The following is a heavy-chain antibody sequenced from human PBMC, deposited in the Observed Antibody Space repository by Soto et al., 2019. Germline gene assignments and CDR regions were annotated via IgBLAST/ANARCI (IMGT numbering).Heavy chain of an antibody. CDR1: GFTFSSYW. J-gene: IGHJ4*02. D-gene: IGHD1-26*01. Sequence: EVQLMESGGGLVQPGGSLRLSCAASGFTFSSYWMHWVRQAPGKGLVWVSRINSDGSSTSYADSVKGRFTISRDNAKNTLYLQMNSLRAEDTAVYYCASVSQWEPFNYWGQGTLVTVSS. CDR3: ASVSQWEPFNY. CDR2: INSDGSST. V-gene: IGHV3-74*01.